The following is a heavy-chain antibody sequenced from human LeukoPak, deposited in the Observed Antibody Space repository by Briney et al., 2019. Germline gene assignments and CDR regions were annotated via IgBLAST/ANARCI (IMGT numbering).Heavy chain of an antibody. CDR1: GYTFTSYG. CDR3: ARGYCSGGSCYPSSLGMDV. Sequence: VASVKVSCKASGYTFTSYGISWVRQAPGQGLKWMGWISAYNGNTNYAQKLQGRVTMTTDTSTSTAYMELRSLRSDDTAVYYCARGYCSGGSCYPSSLGMDVWGKGTTVTVSS. CDR2: ISAYNGNT. V-gene: IGHV1-18*04. J-gene: IGHJ6*04. D-gene: IGHD2-15*01.